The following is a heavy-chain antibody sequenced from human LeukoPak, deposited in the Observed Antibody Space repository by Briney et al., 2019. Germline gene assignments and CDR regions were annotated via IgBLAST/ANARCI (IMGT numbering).Heavy chain of an antibody. CDR2: IYHSGST. Sequence: SQTLSLTCAVSGGSISSGGYSWSWIRQPPGKGLEWIGYIYHSGSTYYNPSLKSRVTISVDGSKNQFSLKLSSVTAADTAVYYCARGDYDSSGYYSPLDYWGQGTLVTVSS. V-gene: IGHV4-30-2*01. J-gene: IGHJ4*02. D-gene: IGHD3-22*01. CDR1: GGSISSGGYS. CDR3: ARGDYDSSGYYSPLDY.